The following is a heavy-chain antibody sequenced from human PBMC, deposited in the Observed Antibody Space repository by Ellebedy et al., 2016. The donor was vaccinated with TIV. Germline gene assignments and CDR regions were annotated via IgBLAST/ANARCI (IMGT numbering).Heavy chain of an antibody. CDR2: ITRDGTST. V-gene: IGHV3-43*02. D-gene: IGHD1-26*01. CDR3: AKDQIGATSRDPFYGMDV. CDR1: GFTFADFA. J-gene: IGHJ6*02. Sequence: PGGSLRLSCAASGFTFADFAMHWVRQVPGKGLEWVSVITRDGTSTYYADSVKGRFTISRDNSKNSLYLQMSSLRSEDTAFYYCAKDQIGATSRDPFYGMDVWGPGTTVTVSS.